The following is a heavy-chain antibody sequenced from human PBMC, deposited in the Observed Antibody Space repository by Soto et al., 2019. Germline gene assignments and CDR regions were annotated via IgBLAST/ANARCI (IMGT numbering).Heavy chain of an antibody. CDR3: ARDQVVPATDTAHYYYYYGMDV. D-gene: IGHD2-2*01. J-gene: IGHJ6*02. CDR1: GFTFSSYS. CDR2: ISSSSSYI. V-gene: IGHV3-21*01. Sequence: EVQLVESGGGLVKPGGSLRLSCAASGFTFSSYSMNWVRQAPGKGLEWVSSISSSSSYIYYADSVKGRFTISRDNAKNSLYLQMNRLRAEDTAVYYCARDQVVPATDTAHYYYYYGMDVWGQGTTVTVSS.